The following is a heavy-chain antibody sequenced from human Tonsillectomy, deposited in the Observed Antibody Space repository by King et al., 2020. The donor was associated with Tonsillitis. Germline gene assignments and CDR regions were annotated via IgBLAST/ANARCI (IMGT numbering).Heavy chain of an antibody. Sequence: VQLVESGGGVVQPGGSLRVSCAASGFTLSSYGMHWVRQAPGKGLEWVAFIRYDGSNKSYADSVKGRFTISRDNFKDTLYLQMNSLRPEDTAVYYCAKDWSGMGSPDLFFDLWGRGPLVTVSS. CDR1: GFTLSSYG. CDR3: AKDWSGMGSPDLFFDL. V-gene: IGHV3-30*02. D-gene: IGHD1-14*01. J-gene: IGHJ2*01. CDR2: IRYDGSNK.